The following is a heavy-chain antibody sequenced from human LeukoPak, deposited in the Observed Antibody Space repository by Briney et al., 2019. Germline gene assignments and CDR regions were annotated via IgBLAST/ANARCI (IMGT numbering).Heavy chain of an antibody. CDR2: IYYSGST. D-gene: IGHD3-22*01. CDR1: GGSISSGGYY. V-gene: IGHV4-31*03. J-gene: IGHJ4*02. CDR3: ARDRERAFAEHLYYYDSKCFDY. Sequence: PSETLSLTCTVSGGSISSGGYYWSWIRQHPGKGLEWIGYIYYSGSTYYNPSLKSRVTISVDTSKNQFSLKLSSVTAADTAVYYCARDRERAFAEHLYYYDSKCFDYWGQGTLVTVSS.